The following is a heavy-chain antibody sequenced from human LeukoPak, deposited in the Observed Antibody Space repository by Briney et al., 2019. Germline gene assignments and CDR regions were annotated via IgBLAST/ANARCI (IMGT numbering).Heavy chain of an antibody. CDR3: VCMATSYYIDY. D-gene: IGHD5-24*01. CDR2: IYHSGST. V-gene: IGHV4-4*03. J-gene: IGHJ4*01. CDR1: GGSISSSNW. Sequence: PETLSLTRAVSGGSISSSNWWSWVRQPPGKGLEWIGEIYHSGSTNYNPSLKNRVTISVDKSKNQFSLKPSSVTAVDTAVYYCVCMATSYYIDYWGHGTLVTVSS.